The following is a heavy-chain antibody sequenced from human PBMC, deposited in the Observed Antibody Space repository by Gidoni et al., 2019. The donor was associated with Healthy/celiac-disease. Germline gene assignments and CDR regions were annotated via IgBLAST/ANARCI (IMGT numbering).Heavy chain of an antibody. D-gene: IGHD3-10*01. Sequence: QVTLKESGPVLVKPTETLTLPCTVSGFSLSNARMGVSWIRQPPGKALEWLAHIFSNDEKSYSTSLKSRLTISKDTSKSQVVLTMTNMDPVDTATYYCARIEVGSGSYYDAFDIWGQGTMVTVSS. V-gene: IGHV2-26*01. CDR3: ARIEVGSGSYYDAFDI. J-gene: IGHJ3*02. CDR1: GFSLSNARMG. CDR2: IFSNDEK.